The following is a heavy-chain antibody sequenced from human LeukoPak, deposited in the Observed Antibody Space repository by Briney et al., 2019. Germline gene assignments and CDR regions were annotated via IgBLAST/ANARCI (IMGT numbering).Heavy chain of an antibody. CDR1: GFTFSSYW. J-gene: IGHJ4*02. V-gene: IGHV3-74*01. CDR3: ASCYGDYVPPDY. CDR2: INSDGSST. D-gene: IGHD4-17*01. Sequence: QPGGSLRLSCAASGFTFSSYWMHWVRQAPGKGLVWVSRINSDGSSTSYADSVKGRFTISRDNAKNTLYLQMNSLRAEDTAVYYCASCYGDYVPPDYWGQGTLVTVSS.